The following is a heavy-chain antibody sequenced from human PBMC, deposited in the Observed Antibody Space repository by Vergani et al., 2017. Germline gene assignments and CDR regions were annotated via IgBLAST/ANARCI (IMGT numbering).Heavy chain of an antibody. CDR3: ARQVAVAGKWWGPYYYYGMDV. CDR2: IDPSDSYT. D-gene: IGHD6-19*01. V-gene: IGHV5-10-1*01. J-gene: IGHJ6*04. Sequence: EVQLVQSGAEVKKPGESLRISCKGSGYSFTSYWISWVRQMPGKGLEWMGRIDPSDSYTNYSPSFQGHVTSSADKSISTAYLQWSSLKASDTAMYYCARQVAVAGKWWGPYYYYGMDVWGKGTTVTVSS. CDR1: GYSFTSYW.